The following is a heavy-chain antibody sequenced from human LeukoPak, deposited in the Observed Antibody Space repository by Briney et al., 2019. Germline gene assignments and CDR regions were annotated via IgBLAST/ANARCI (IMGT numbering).Heavy chain of an antibody. V-gene: IGHV1-8*01. Sequence: ASVKVSCKASGYTFTSYDINWVRQATGQGLEWMGWMNPNSGNTGYAQKFQGRVTMTRNTSISTAYMELSSLRSEDTAVYYCARAEAYGSGSPNYYMDVWGKGTTVTVSS. CDR1: GYTFTSYD. D-gene: IGHD3-10*01. CDR3: ARAEAYGSGSPNYYMDV. CDR2: MNPNSGNT. J-gene: IGHJ6*03.